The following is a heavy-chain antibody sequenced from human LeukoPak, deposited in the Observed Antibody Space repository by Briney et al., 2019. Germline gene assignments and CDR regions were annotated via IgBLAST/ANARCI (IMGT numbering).Heavy chain of an antibody. CDR3: GRGNCGGHCYLHDAFDI. D-gene: IGHD2-21*02. Sequence: SVKVSCKASGGTFSSYAISWVRQAPGQGLEWMGRIIPIRGIANYAQKFQGRVTITADKSTSTAYMELISLRTEYTAVYYCGRGNCGGHCYLHDAFDIWGQGTMVTVSS. V-gene: IGHV1-69*04. CDR2: IIPIRGIA. J-gene: IGHJ3*02. CDR1: GGTFSSYA.